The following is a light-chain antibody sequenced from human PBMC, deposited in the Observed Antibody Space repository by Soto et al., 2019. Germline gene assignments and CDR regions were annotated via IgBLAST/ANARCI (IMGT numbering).Light chain of an antibody. Sequence: IVLTQSPCTLSLSPGETATLSCRASQTVNSDYLAWFQKRPGQAPRRLILATSRRATYIPDRFSGSRSGPDFTLAIRRLEPDDVAVHYWHLFGSSPRTFGQGTKVQ. CDR2: ATS. CDR3: HLFGSSPRT. CDR1: QTVNSDY. J-gene: IGKJ1*01. V-gene: IGKV3-20*01.